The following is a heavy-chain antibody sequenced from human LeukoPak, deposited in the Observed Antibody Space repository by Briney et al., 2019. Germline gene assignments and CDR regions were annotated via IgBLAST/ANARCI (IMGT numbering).Heavy chain of an antibody. CDR2: IYYSGST. Sequence: SETLSLTCTVSGGSVSSGSYYWSWIRQPSGKGLEWIGYIYYSGSTNYNPSLKSRVTISVDTSKNQFSLKLSSVTAADTAVYYCARGRAYLGYWGQGTLVTVSS. CDR1: GGSVSSGSYY. V-gene: IGHV4-61*01. J-gene: IGHJ4*02. CDR3: ARGRAYLGY.